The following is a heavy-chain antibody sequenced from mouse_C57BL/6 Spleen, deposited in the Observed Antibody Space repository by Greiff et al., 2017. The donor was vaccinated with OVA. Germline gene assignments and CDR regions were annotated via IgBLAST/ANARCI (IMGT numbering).Heavy chain of an antibody. CDR2: IHPNSGST. J-gene: IGHJ1*03. CDR1: GYTFTSYW. CDR3: ARDGYYGYDGDWYFDV. V-gene: IGHV1-64*01. Sequence: QVQLQQPGAELVKPGASVKLSCKASGYTFTSYWMHWVKQRPGQGLEWIGMIHPNSGSTNYNEKFKSKATLTVDKSSSTAYMQLSSLTSEDSAVYCCARDGYYGYDGDWYFDVWGTGTTVTVSS. D-gene: IGHD2-2*01.